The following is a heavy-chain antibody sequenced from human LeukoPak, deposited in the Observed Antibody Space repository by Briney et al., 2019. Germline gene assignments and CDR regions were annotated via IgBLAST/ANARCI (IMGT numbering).Heavy chain of an antibody. D-gene: IGHD3-3*01. J-gene: IGHJ4*02. CDR3: ARSLYYDFWSGYLDY. Sequence: QPGGSLRLSCAASGFTFSSYWMTGFRQAPGKGLEWVANIKQDGSEKYYVDSVKGRFTISRDNAKNSLYLQMNSLRAEDTAVYYCARSLYYDFWSGYLDYWGQGTLVTVSS. CDR1: GFTFSSYW. CDR2: IKQDGSEK. V-gene: IGHV3-7*01.